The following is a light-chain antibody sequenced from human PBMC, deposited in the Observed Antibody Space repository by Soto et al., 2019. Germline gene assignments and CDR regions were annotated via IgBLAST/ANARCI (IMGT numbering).Light chain of an antibody. CDR1: QPGSINF. CDR2: GVS. V-gene: IGKV3-20*01. CDR3: QQYANSPIT. Sequence: ELVLTQSPGTLSLSPGESAALSCRASQPGSINFLAWYQQKPAQAPRLLIYGVSTRASGIPDRFFGSGSGTDFTLTINRLESEDFAVYYCQQYANSPITFGQGTRLEIK. J-gene: IGKJ5*01.